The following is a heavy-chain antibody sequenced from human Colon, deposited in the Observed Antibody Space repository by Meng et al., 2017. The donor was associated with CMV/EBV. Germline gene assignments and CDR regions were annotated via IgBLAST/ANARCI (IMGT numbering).Heavy chain of an antibody. CDR1: GFTFSTYW. CDR2: ISGDGGMT. D-gene: IGHD1-26*01. J-gene: IGHJ4*02. V-gene: IGHV3-74*01. CDR3: ARGVGESLGWEMGY. Sequence: VHLVGSGGGLVQPWGSLRLSCACSGFTFSTYWMHWVRQGPGKGPVWLSRISGDGGMTSYADSVKGRFTISRDNAKNTLYLQMNSLRVEDTAVYYCARGVGESLGWEMGYWGQGTLVTVSS.